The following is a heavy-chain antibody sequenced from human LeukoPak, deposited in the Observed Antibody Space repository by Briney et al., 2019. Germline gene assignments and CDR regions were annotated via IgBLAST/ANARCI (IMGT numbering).Heavy chain of an antibody. V-gene: IGHV4-59*08. CDR2: IYYSGST. Sequence: PSGTLSLTCAVSGGSISSYYWSWIRQPPGKGLEWIGYIYYSGSTNYNPSLKSRVTISVDTSKNQFSLKLSSVTAADTAVYYCARAYCSSTSCHDGYYYYYYMDVWGKGTTVTISS. J-gene: IGHJ6*03. CDR3: ARAYCSSTSCHDGYYYYYYMDV. D-gene: IGHD2-2*01. CDR1: GGSISSYY.